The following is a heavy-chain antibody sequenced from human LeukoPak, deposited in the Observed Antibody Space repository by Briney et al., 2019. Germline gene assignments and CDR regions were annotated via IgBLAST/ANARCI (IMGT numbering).Heavy chain of an antibody. D-gene: IGHD6-19*01. J-gene: IGHJ5*02. CDR2: ISWNSGGI. V-gene: IGHV3-9*01. CDR1: GFMFEDYV. CDR3: AKDASGWYMIDH. Sequence: GGSLRLSCDASGFMFEDYVMHWVRQAPGRGLEWVSGISWNSGGIGYADSVMGRFTISRDNAKNALYLQMNSLTPEDTALYSCAKDASGWYMIDHWGQGTRVIVSS.